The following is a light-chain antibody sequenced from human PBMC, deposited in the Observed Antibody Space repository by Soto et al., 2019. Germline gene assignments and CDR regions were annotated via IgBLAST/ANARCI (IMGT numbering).Light chain of an antibody. V-gene: IGKV1-9*01. J-gene: IGKJ2*01. CDR2: GAA. CDR1: LAIFNY. CDR3: QQLNSHPRT. Sequence: QLTQSPIFLSASVGVTVTISCRASLAIFNYLAWYQQQPGKAPNLLIFGAATFQSGVPSRFSGSGSGTEFTLTISSLQPEDFATYYCQQLNSHPRTFGQGTK.